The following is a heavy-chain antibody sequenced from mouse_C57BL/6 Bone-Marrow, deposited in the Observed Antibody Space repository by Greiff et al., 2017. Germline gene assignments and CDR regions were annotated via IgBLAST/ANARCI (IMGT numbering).Heavy chain of an antibody. CDR3: ARWGVYYDYDWFAY. J-gene: IGHJ3*01. CDR1: GYTFTDHT. CDR2: IYPRDGST. Sequence: VQLQQSDAELVKPGASVKISCTVSGYTFTDHTIHWMKQRPEQGLEWIGYIYPRDGSTKYNEKFTGKATLTADQSSSTAYMQLNSQTSEDSAGYFCARWGVYYDYDWFAYWGQGTLVTVSA. D-gene: IGHD2-4*01. V-gene: IGHV1-78*01.